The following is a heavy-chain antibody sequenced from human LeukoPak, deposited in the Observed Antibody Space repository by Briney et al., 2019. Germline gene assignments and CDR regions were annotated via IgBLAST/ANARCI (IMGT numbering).Heavy chain of an antibody. CDR2: ISAYNGNT. V-gene: IGHV1-18*01. J-gene: IGHJ4*02. Sequence: ASVKVSCKASGYTFTSYGISWVRQAPGQGLEWMGWISAYNGNTNYAQKLQGRVTMTTDTSTSTAYMELRSLRSDDTAVYYCARGTTDTYYYDSSGYPDLFDYWGQGTLVTVSS. D-gene: IGHD3-22*01. CDR1: GYTFTSYG. CDR3: ARGTTDTYYYDSSGYPDLFDY.